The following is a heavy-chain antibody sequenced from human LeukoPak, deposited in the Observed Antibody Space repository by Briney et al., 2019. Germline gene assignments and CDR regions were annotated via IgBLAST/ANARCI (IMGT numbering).Heavy chain of an antibody. Sequence: PGGSLRLSCAASGFTFSDYYMSWIRQAPGKGLEWVSYISSSGSTIYYADSVKGRFTISRDNAKNSLYLQMNSLRAEDTAVYYCARLLRSRYCSSTSCYTGDWFDPWGQGTLVTVSS. CDR3: ARLLRSRYCSSTSCYTGDWFDP. D-gene: IGHD2-2*02. CDR2: ISSSGSTI. J-gene: IGHJ5*02. V-gene: IGHV3-11*01. CDR1: GFTFSDYY.